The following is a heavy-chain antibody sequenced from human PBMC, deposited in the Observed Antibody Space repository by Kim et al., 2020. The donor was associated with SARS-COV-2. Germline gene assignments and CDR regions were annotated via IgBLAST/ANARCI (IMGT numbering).Heavy chain of an antibody. J-gene: IGHJ4*02. CDR2: T. D-gene: IGHD6-13*01. Sequence: TDYAAPVKGRFTISRDDSKNTLYLQMNSLKTEDTAVYYCTTIAAAGHFGYWGQGTLVTVSS. CDR3: TTIAAAGHFGY. V-gene: IGHV3-15*01.